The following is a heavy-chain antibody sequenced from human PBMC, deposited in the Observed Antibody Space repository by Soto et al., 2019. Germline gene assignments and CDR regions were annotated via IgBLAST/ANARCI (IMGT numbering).Heavy chain of an antibody. V-gene: IGHV1-69*04. CDR3: ATGYSSGWYYFDY. Sequence: SVKVSCKASGYTFTSYGISWVRQAPGQGLEWMGRIIPILGIANYAQKFQGRVTITADKSTSTAYMELSSLRSEDTAVYYCATGYSSGWYYFDYWGQGTLVTVSS. D-gene: IGHD6-19*01. J-gene: IGHJ4*02. CDR1: GYTFTSYG. CDR2: IIPILGIA.